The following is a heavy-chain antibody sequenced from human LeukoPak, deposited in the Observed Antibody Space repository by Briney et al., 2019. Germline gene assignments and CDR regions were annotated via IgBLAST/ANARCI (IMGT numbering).Heavy chain of an antibody. D-gene: IGHD2-2*01. J-gene: IGHJ5*01. CDR2: IKEDGSEK. CDR3: VRDHSHIRYCVSINCYEEVDWFDS. Sequence: PGGSLRLSCAASGFTFSNYWMTWVRQAPGKGLEWVATIKEDGSEKYHVDSVKGRFTISRDNAKNSLYLQMNSLRAEDTAVYYCVRDHSHIRYCVSINCYEEVDWFDSWGQGTLVTVSS. CDR1: GFTFSNYW. V-gene: IGHV3-7*01.